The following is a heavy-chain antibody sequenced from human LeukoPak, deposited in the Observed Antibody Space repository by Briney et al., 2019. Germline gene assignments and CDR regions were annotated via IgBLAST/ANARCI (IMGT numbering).Heavy chain of an antibody. Sequence: GGSLSVSCVASVLTLIKYWLRALGPAPGKGGDWVDNINQIGNEKYNVASVKGRFTTSKNTAKNSLYLQMNSLRAEDMAMYYCARGSGTYYNYWGQGTLGTVAS. D-gene: IGHD1-26*01. CDR2: INQIGNEK. V-gene: IGHV3-7*01. CDR3: ARGSGTYYNY. J-gene: IGHJ4*02. CDR1: VLTLIKYW.